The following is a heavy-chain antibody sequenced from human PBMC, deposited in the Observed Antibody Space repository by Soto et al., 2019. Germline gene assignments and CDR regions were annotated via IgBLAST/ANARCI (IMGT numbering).Heavy chain of an antibody. V-gene: IGHV3-43*01. J-gene: IGHJ4*02. D-gene: IGHD1-26*01. CDR1: GFTFDDYT. Sequence: EVQLVESGGVVVQPGGSLRLSCAASGFTFDDYTMHWVRQAPGKGLEWVSLISWDGGSTYYADSVKGRFTISRDNSKNSLYLQMNSLRTEDTALYYCAKSSNGELLNFDYWGQGTLVTVSS. CDR2: ISWDGGST. CDR3: AKSSNGELLNFDY.